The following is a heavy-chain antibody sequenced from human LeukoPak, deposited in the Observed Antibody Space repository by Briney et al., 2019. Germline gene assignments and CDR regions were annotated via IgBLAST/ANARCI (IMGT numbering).Heavy chain of an antibody. V-gene: IGHV1-18*01. Sequence: ASVKVSCKASGYTFNNYGITWVRQAPGQGLEWMGWISGYNGNTNYAQKLQGRVTMTTDTSTSTAYMELRSLRSDDTAVYYCARGRVRFGELFDAFDIWGQGTMVTVSS. D-gene: IGHD3-10*01. CDR3: ARGRVRFGELFDAFDI. CDR1: GYTFNNYG. J-gene: IGHJ3*02. CDR2: ISGYNGNT.